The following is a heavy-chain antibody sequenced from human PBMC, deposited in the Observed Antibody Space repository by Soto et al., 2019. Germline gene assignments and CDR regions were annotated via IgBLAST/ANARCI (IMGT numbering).Heavy chain of an antibody. CDR2: IYSGGAT. CDR1: GFSVSSSH. CDR3: AIVGPYESGSYMFRYNWFDP. D-gene: IGHD3-10*01. J-gene: IGHJ5*02. V-gene: IGHV3-53*01. Sequence: EVQLVDSGGDLVQPGGSLRLSCAAAGFSVSSSHMNWVRQAPGKGLEWISVIYSGGATYYAVSVNGRFTMSRDKSRNTVYLQINSLVSEDTAVYYCAIVGPYESGSYMFRYNWFDPWGQGTLVTVSS.